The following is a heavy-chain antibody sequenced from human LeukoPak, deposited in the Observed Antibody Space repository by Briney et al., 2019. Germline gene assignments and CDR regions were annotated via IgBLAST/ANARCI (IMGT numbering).Heavy chain of an antibody. J-gene: IGHJ5*02. CDR1: GGSISSASYY. V-gene: IGHV4-61*02. CDR2: IYTSGST. CDR3: ARRYGDYGYGWFDP. Sequence: SQTLSLTCTVSGGSISSASYYWSWIRQPAGKGLEWIGRIYTSGSTNYNPSLKSRVTISIDTSKNQFSLKLSPVTAADTAVHYCARRYGDYGYGWFDPWGQGTLVTVSS. D-gene: IGHD4-17*01.